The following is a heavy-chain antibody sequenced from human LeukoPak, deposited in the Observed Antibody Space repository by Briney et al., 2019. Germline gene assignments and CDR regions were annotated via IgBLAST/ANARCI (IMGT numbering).Heavy chain of an antibody. CDR3: ARKKVGPYMDV. J-gene: IGHJ6*03. Sequence: PSETLSLTCTVSGGSISSYYWSWIRQPPGKGLEWIGYIYTSGSTNYNPSLKSRVTISVDTSKNQFSLKLSSVTAADTAVYYCARKKVGPYMDVWGKGTTVTVSS. D-gene: IGHD1-26*01. CDR2: IYTSGST. V-gene: IGHV4-4*09. CDR1: GGSISSYY.